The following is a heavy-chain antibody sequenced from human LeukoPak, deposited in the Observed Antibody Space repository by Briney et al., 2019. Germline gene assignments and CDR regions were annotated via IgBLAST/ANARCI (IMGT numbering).Heavy chain of an antibody. Sequence: GGSLRLSCAASGFSFSTYYVNWVRQAPGKGLEWVSCISSSSTYIYYADSVRGRFAISRDNAKNTLYLQMNSLRAEDTAVYYCARGILTAMGYFDYWGQGTLVTVSS. CDR3: ARGILTAMGYFDY. D-gene: IGHD5-18*01. CDR1: GFSFSTYY. CDR2: ISSSSTYI. J-gene: IGHJ4*02. V-gene: IGHV3-21*01.